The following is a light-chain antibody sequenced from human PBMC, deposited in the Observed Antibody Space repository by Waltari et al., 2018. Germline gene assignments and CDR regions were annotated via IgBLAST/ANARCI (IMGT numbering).Light chain of an antibody. CDR2: DIS. Sequence: HSALTQPRSVPGSPGQSVTISCTGTSRDIGDYNYVSWYQHHPGESPKLIIYDISERPSGVPDRFSGSKSGNTASLTISGLQAEDEADYYCSSYAGSFTHVVFGGGTRLTVL. J-gene: IGLJ2*01. V-gene: IGLV2-11*01. CDR3: SSYAGSFTHVV. CDR1: SRDIGDYNY.